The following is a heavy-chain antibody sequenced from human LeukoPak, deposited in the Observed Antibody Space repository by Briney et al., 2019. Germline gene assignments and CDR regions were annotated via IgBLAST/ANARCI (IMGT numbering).Heavy chain of an antibody. V-gene: IGHV3-21*01. CDR3: ARDQSCTNGVCYSPPNFDY. CDR1: GGSFSGYY. Sequence: ETLSLTCAVYGGSFSGYYWSWIRQPPGKGLEWVSSISSSSSYIYYADSVKGRFTISRDNAKNSLYLQMNSLRAEDTAVYYCARDQSCTNGVCYSPPNFDYWGQGTLVTVSS. CDR2: ISSSSSYI. J-gene: IGHJ4*02. D-gene: IGHD2-8*01.